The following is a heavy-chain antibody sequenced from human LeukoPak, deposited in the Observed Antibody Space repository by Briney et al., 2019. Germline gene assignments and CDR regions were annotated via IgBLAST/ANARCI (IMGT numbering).Heavy chain of an antibody. Sequence: GGSLRLSCAASGFTFSSYAMHWVRQAPGKGLVWVSRINSDGSSTSYADSVKGRFTISRDNAKNTLYLQMNSLKAEDTAVYYCARFYCSSTSCLEDYWGQGTLVTVSS. V-gene: IGHV3-74*01. CDR3: ARFYCSSTSCLEDY. D-gene: IGHD2-2*01. CDR2: INSDGSST. J-gene: IGHJ4*02. CDR1: GFTFSSYA.